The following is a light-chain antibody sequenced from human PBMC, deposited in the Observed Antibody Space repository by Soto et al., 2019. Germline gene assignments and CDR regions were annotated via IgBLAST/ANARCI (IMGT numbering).Light chain of an antibody. CDR1: QVIRNN. CDR3: LQDYNYPLT. J-gene: IGKJ4*01. CDR2: YAS. Sequence: AIQMTQSPSSLSASVGDRVTITCRASQVIRNNLGWYQQRPGKAPKLLIYYASTLQSGVPSRFSGSGSGTDFTLTINNLQPEDFATYYCLQDYNYPLTFGGGTKVEIK. V-gene: IGKV1-6*01.